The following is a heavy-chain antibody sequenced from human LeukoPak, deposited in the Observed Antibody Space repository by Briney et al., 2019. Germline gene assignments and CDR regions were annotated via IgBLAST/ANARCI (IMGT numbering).Heavy chain of an antibody. CDR1: GGSFSDYY. CDR2: INHNGST. J-gene: IGHJ5*02. V-gene: IGHV4-34*01. D-gene: IGHD3-10*01. Sequence: KPSETLSLTCAVYGGSFSDYYWSWIRQPPDKGLEWIGEINHNGSTNYNPSLKSRVTMSVDTSKNQSSLKLISVTAADTAVYYCARYSGESNWFDPWGQGTLVIVSS. CDR3: ARYSGESNWFDP.